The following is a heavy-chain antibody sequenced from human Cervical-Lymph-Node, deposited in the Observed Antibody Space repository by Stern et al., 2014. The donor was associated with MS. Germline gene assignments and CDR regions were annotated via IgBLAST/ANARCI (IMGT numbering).Heavy chain of an antibody. CDR3: ARDEGGIVGANGFDY. Sequence: VQLVESGAEVKKPGASVKVSCKASGYTFTSYGIRWVRQAPGQGLEWMGWISAYNGNTKYEQKLQGRVTMTTDTSTSTAYMELRSLRSDDTAVYYCARDEGGIVGANGFDYWGQGTLVTVSS. CDR1: GYTFTSYG. J-gene: IGHJ4*02. CDR2: ISAYNGNT. V-gene: IGHV1-18*01. D-gene: IGHD1-26*01.